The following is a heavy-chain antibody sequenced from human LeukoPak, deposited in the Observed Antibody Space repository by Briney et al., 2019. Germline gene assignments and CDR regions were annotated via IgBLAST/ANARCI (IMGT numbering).Heavy chain of an antibody. J-gene: IGHJ3*02. D-gene: IGHD4-17*01. CDR1: GYSFTSYY. V-gene: IGHV1-46*03. Sequence: ASVKVSCKASGYSFTSYYMHWVRQAPGQGLEWMGITIPSGGRTSNAQKFQGRVTMTRDTSTGTVYMELSSLRSEDTAVYYCAREATVTGAFDIWGQGTMVTVSS. CDR2: TIPSGGRT. CDR3: AREATVTGAFDI.